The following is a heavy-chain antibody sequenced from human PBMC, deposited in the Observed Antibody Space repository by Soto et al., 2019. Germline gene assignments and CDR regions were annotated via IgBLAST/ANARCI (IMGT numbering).Heavy chain of an antibody. CDR1: GGSISSGGYY. CDR3: ARDFTPSGDAFDN. V-gene: IGHV4-31*03. Sequence: QVQLQESRPGLVKPSQTLSLTCTVSGGSISSGGYYWSWLRQLPGKDLEWVVYIYYSGSTYYNPSHKSRVTLSVDTSKNQSSLKLRSVTAADTAVYYCARDFTPSGDAFDNWGQGTMVTVAS. J-gene: IGHJ4*02. D-gene: IGHD4-17*01. CDR2: IYYSGST.